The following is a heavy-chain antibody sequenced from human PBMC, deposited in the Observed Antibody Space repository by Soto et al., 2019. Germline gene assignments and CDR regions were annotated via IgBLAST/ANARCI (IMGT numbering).Heavy chain of an antibody. Sequence: GESLKISCKGSGYSFISYWIGWVRQMPGKGLEWMGIIYPGDSDTRYSPSFQGQVTISADKSISTAYLQWSSLKASDTAMYYCARLREAAAGLYYFDYWGQGTLVTVSS. J-gene: IGHJ4*02. CDR1: GYSFISYW. V-gene: IGHV5-51*01. D-gene: IGHD6-13*01. CDR2: IYPGDSDT. CDR3: ARLREAAAGLYYFDY.